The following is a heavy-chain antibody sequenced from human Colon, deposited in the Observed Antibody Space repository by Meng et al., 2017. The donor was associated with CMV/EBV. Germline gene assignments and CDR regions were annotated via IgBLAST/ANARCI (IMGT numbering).Heavy chain of an antibody. J-gene: IGHJ4*02. Sequence: ASVKVSCKTSGYAFTNYYVHWVRQAPGQGLEWVGFINPSGGSTTYAQNLEGRVTMTRDTSTSTVYMELSGLRSEDTAVYYCARKGLNGFKFWGQGTLVTGSS. V-gene: IGHV1-46*01. D-gene: IGHD3-9*01. CDR2: INPSGGST. CDR1: GYAFTNYY. CDR3: ARKGLNGFKF.